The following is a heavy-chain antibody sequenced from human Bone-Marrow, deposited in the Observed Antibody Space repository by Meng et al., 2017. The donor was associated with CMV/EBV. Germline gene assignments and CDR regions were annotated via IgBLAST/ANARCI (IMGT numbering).Heavy chain of an antibody. D-gene: IGHD2-2*01. Sequence: GESLKISCAASGFTFSSYSMNWVRQAPGKGLEWVSSISSSSSYIYYADSVKGRFTISRDNAKNSLYLQMNSLRAEDTAVYYCARTIGDIVVVPAAMEVYYYYGMDVWGQGTTVPVSS. CDR1: GFTFSSYS. CDR3: ARTIGDIVVVPAAMEVYYYYGMDV. V-gene: IGHV3-21*01. CDR2: ISSSSSYI. J-gene: IGHJ6*02.